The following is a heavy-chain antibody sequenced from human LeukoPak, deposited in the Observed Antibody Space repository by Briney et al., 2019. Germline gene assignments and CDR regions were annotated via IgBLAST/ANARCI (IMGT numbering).Heavy chain of an antibody. Sequence: SETLSLTCTVSGGSISSSNYYWGWIRQPPGKGLEWIGSIYYSGSTYYNPSLKSRVTISVDTSKNQFSLKLSSVTAADTAVYYCARQNLGYCSGGSCYSDWFDPWGQGTLVTVSS. CDR2: IYYSGST. CDR1: GGSISSSNYY. V-gene: IGHV4-39*01. CDR3: ARQNLGYCSGGSCYSDWFDP. J-gene: IGHJ5*02. D-gene: IGHD2-15*01.